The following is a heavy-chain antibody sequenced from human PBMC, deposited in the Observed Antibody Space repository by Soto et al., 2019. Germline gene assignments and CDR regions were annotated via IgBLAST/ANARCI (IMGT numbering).Heavy chain of an antibody. J-gene: IGHJ4*02. CDR3: ARGSAACGDDCHHCY. V-gene: IGHV3-23*01. CDR1: GFTFSSYA. D-gene: IGHD2-21*01. CDR2: ISGSGANT. Sequence: EVQLLESGGGLVQPGGSLRLSCAASGFTFSSYAMTWVRQAPGQGLQWVSGISGSGANTYYADSVRGRFTISRDNSKNTLSRQMHSLRADATSLYYCARGSAACGDDCHHCYWGQGPLVTVS.